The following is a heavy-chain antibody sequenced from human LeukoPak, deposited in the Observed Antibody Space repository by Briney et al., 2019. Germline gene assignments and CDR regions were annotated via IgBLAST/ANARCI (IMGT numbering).Heavy chain of an antibody. CDR1: GGSISSDY. Sequence: PSETLSLTCTVSGGSISSDYWSWIRQPPGKGLEWIGYIYYSGTTNYNPSLKSRVTISVDTSKNQFSLKLSSVTTADTAVYYCARDDSGAFDIWGQGTMVTVSS. J-gene: IGHJ3*02. V-gene: IGHV4-59*01. CDR3: ARDDSGAFDI. CDR2: IYYSGTT.